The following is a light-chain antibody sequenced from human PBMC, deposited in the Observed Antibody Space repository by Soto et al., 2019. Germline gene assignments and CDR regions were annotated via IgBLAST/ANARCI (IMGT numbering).Light chain of an antibody. CDR1: HSLLHSNGYNY. CDR3: MQALQTPWT. V-gene: IGKV2-28*01. J-gene: IGKJ1*01. Sequence: DIVLTQSPLSLPVAPGESASISCRSSHSLLHSNGYNYLDWYLQKPGQSPQLLINVGSNRASGVPDRFSGSGSGTDFTLKITKVEAADVGIYYCMQALQTPWTFGQGTKVEIK. CDR2: VGS.